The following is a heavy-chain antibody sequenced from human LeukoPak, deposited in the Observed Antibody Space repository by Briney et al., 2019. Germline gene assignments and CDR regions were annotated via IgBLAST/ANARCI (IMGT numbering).Heavy chain of an antibody. D-gene: IGHD4-11*01. V-gene: IGHV4-39*07. CDR2: IYYSGST. J-gene: IGHJ4*02. CDR1: GGSISSSSYY. CDR3: ATARKYSDYGTFDY. Sequence: SETLSLTCTVSGGSISSSSYYWGWIRQPPGKGLEWIGSIYYSGSTYYNPSLKGRLTMSVDTSKNQFSLRLSSVTAADTAVYYCATARKYSDYGTFDYWGQGALVTVSS.